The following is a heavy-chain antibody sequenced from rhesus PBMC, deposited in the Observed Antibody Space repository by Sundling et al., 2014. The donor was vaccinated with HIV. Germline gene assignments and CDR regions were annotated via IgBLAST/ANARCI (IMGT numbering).Heavy chain of an antibody. V-gene: IGHV1-138*01. J-gene: IGHJ4*01. Sequence: QVQLVQSGAEVKKPGSSVKVSCKASGYTFTDYYIHWVRQAPGQGLEWMGEINPKTGGTNYAQKFQGRVTMTRDTSTSTAYMELSSLRSEDTAVYYCARATYNIWTGYYWAVWGQGVLVTVSS. CDR3: ARATYNIWTGYYWAV. CDR2: INPKTGGT. CDR1: GYTFTDYY. D-gene: IGHD3-3*01.